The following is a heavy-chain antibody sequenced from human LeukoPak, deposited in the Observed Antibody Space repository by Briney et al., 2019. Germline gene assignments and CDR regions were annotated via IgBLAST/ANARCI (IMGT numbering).Heavy chain of an antibody. V-gene: IGHV4-59*01. CDR2: IYYSGST. D-gene: IGHD3-10*01. Sequence: SETLSLTCTVSGGSISSYYWSWIRQPPGKGLEWIGYIYYSGSTNYNPSLKSRVTISVDTSKNQFSLKLSSVTAADTAVYYCARGLPTFAGGSGSYYPLGYWGQGTLVTVSS. CDR1: GGSISSYY. J-gene: IGHJ4*02. CDR3: ARGLPTFAGGSGSYYPLGY.